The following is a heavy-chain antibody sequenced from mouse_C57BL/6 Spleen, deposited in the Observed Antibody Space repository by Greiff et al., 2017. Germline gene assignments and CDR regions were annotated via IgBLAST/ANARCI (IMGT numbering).Heavy chain of an antibody. D-gene: IGHD1-1*01. Sequence: VQLQQSGTVLARPGASVKMSCKTSGYIFTSYWMHWVKQRPGQGLEWIGAIYPGNSDTSYNQKFKGKAKLTAVTSASTAYMELSSLTNEDSAVYYCTRTGYYGSRGYFDGWGTGTPVTVSS. CDR1: GYIFTSYW. V-gene: IGHV1-5*01. J-gene: IGHJ1*03. CDR2: IYPGNSDT. CDR3: TRTGYYGSRGYFDG.